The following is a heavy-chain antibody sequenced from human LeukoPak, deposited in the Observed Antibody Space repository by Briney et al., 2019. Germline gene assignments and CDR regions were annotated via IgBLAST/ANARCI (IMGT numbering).Heavy chain of an antibody. CDR3: ARAVTMAYYMDV. Sequence: SQTLSLTCTVSGGSISSGSYYWSWIRQPAGKGLEWIGRIYTSGSTNYNPSLESRVTISVDTSKNQFSLKLSSVTAADTAVYYCARAVTMAYYMDVWGKGTTVTISS. CDR2: IYTSGST. V-gene: IGHV4-61*02. J-gene: IGHJ6*03. D-gene: IGHD3-10*01. CDR1: GGSISSGSYY.